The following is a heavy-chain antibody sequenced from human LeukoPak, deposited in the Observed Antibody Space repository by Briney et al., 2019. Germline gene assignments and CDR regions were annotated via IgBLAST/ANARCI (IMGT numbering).Heavy chain of an antibody. CDR2: INPSGGST. Sequence: GASVKVSCKASGYTFTSYYMHWVRQAPGQGLEWMGIINPSGGSTSYARKFQGRVTMTRDTSTSTVYMELSSLRSEDTAVYYCIYDSSGYYYDYWGQGTLVTVSS. V-gene: IGHV1-46*01. CDR1: GYTFTSYY. CDR3: IYDSSGYYYDY. J-gene: IGHJ4*02. D-gene: IGHD3-22*01.